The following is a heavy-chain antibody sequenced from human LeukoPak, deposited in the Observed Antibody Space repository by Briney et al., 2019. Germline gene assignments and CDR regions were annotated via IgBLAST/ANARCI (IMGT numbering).Heavy chain of an antibody. CDR3: ARGFYRSGSYNWFDP. Sequence: SETLSLTCTVSGGSISSGTYYWSWIRQHPGKGLEWIGYSYHSGSTYYNPSLMSRVTISVDTSNNQFSLKMSSVTAADTAVYYCARGFYRSGSYNWFDPWGQGTLVTVSS. D-gene: IGHD3-10*01. CDR2: SYHSGST. V-gene: IGHV4-31*03. J-gene: IGHJ5*02. CDR1: GGSISSGTYY.